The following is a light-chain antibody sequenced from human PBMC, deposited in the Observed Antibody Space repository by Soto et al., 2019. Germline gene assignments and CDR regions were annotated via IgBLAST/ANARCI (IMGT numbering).Light chain of an antibody. CDR3: RQTYSTPRT. CDR1: QSISSY. J-gene: IGKJ1*01. CDR2: SAS. Sequence: DIQMTQSPSSLSASVGDRVTLTCRASQSISSYLNWYQQEPGKAPKLLIYSASTLQRGVPSKYTGSGSGTDFTLSISSLQPEDFATYCCRQTYSTPRTFGQGTKVQIK. V-gene: IGKV1-39*01.